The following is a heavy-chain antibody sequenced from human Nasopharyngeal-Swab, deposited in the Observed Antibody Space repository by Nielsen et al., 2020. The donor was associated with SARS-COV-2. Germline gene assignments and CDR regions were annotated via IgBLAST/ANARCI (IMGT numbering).Heavy chain of an antibody. D-gene: IGHD2-15*01. J-gene: IGHJ3*02. V-gene: IGHV4-61*02. CDR3: ARGRGYCSGGSCSYAFDI. CDR1: GGSISSGSYY. Sequence: LRLSCTVSGGSISSGSYYWSWIRQPAGKGLEWIGRIYTSGSTNYNPSLKSRVTISVDTSKNQFSLKLSSVTAADTAVYYCARGRGYCSGGSCSYAFDIWGQGTMVTVSS. CDR2: IYTSGST.